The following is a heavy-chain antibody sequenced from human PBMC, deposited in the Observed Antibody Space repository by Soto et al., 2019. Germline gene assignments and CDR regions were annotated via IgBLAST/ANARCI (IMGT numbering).Heavy chain of an antibody. V-gene: IGHV4-59*01. J-gene: IGHJ4*02. CDR3: ARRWIYYYGSGSYYKKWPLFDY. Sequence: PSETLSLTCTVSGGSISSYYWSWIRQPPGKGLEWIGYIYYSGSTNYNPSLKSRVTISVDTSKNQFSLKLSSVTAADTAVYYCARRWIYYYGSGSYYKKWPLFDYWGQGTLVTVSS. CDR1: GGSISSYY. D-gene: IGHD3-10*01. CDR2: IYYSGST.